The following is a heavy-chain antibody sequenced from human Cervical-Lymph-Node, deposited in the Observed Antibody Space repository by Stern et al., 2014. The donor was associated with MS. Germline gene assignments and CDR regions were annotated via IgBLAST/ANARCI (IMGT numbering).Heavy chain of an antibody. D-gene: IGHD6-6*01. CDR2: IYPSDGET. Sequence: VQLVQSGAEVKKPAEPLKISCQGSGYSFSTYWIGWVRQLPGKGLEWMGVIYPSDGETKYSPYFQGQVTISSDKSINSAYLQWSSLKASDTAIYYCVRRGSSGYFDFWGQGTLVTVSS. CDR1: GYSFSTYW. J-gene: IGHJ4*02. V-gene: IGHV5-51*01. CDR3: VRRGSSGYFDF.